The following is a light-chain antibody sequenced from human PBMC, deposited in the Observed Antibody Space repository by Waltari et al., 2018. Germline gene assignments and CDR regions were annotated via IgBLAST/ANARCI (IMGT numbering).Light chain of an antibody. J-gene: IGKJ1*01. CDR2: KVS. Sequence: DIVMTQTPLSLSVTPGQAASISCKSSQSLLHSDGKTYLCWYLQKPGQPPQLLIYKVSNRFAGVPDRLSGSGSGADFTLKISRVEAEDVGVYYCMQSIQYPWTFGQGTRVEIK. CDR3: MQSIQYPWT. V-gene: IGKV2D-29*01. CDR1: QSLLHSDGKTY.